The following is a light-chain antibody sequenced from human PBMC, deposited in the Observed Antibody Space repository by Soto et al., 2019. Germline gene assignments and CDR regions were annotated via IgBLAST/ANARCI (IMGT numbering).Light chain of an antibody. Sequence: EVVMTQSPATLSVSPGERVTLSCRASQTVHSNLAWYQQRPGHPPSLLISYASTSATSIPTRFSGSGSGTEFPLTISSLQSEDAGVYYCQHYSNWPPTFGPGTKVEIK. CDR2: YAS. V-gene: IGKV3-15*01. CDR1: QTVHSN. J-gene: IGKJ3*01. CDR3: QHYSNWPPT.